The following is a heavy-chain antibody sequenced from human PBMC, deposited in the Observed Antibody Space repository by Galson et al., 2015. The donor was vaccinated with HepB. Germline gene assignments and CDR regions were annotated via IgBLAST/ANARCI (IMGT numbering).Heavy chain of an antibody. D-gene: IGHD2-21*01. V-gene: IGHV1-69*13. CDR2: IIPIFGTA. J-gene: IGHJ3*02. CDR1: GGTFSSYA. Sequence: SVKVSCKASGGTFSSYAISWVRQAPGQGLEWMGGIIPIFGTANYAQKFQGRVTITADESTSTAYMELSSLRSEDTAVYYCARDPYCGGDCPTPLDAFDIWGQGTMVTVSS. CDR3: ARDPYCGGDCPTPLDAFDI.